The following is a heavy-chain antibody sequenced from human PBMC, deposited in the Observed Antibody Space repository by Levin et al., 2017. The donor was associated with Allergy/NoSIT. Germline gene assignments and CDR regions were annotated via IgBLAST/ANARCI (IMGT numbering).Heavy chain of an antibody. D-gene: IGHD6-13*01. Sequence: GASVKVSCKTSGYTFTNYAINWVRQAPGQGLEWMGWINTKTGAPTYAQAFRGRFVFSLDTSVSTAYLQISSLKAEDTAIYYCARSLSSAWYDWSDPWGQGTLVTVSS. CDR1: GYTFTNYA. J-gene: IGHJ5*02. CDR2: INTKTGAP. V-gene: IGHV7-4-1*02. CDR3: ARSLSSAWYDWSDP.